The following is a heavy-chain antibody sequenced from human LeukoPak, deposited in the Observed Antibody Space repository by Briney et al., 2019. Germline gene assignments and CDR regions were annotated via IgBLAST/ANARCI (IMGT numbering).Heavy chain of an antibody. J-gene: IGHJ1*01. CDR3: ARHLGYCSSTSCYWGAEYFQH. CDR1: GGSISSGSYY. Sequence: PSETLSLTCTVSGGSISSGSYYWSWIRQPAGKGLEWIGRIYTSGSTNYNPSLKSRVTISVDTSKNQFSLKLSSVTAADTAVYYCARHLGYCSSTSCYWGAEYFQHWGQGTLVTVSS. V-gene: IGHV4-61*02. CDR2: IYTSGST. D-gene: IGHD2-2*01.